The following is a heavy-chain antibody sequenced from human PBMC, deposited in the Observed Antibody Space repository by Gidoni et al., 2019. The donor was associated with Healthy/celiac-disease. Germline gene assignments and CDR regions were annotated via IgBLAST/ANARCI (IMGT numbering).Heavy chain of an antibody. CDR3: ARGGGVVPAAILA. CDR1: GGPISSYS. J-gene: IGHJ4*02. D-gene: IGHD2-2*02. Sequence: QVQLQESGPGLVKPSETLSLTCTASGGPISSYSWSWIRQPPGKGLEWIGYIYYSGSTNYNPSLKSRVTISVDTSKNQFSLKLSSVTAADTAVYYCARGGGVVPAAILAWGQGTLVTVSS. V-gene: IGHV4-59*01. CDR2: IYYSGST.